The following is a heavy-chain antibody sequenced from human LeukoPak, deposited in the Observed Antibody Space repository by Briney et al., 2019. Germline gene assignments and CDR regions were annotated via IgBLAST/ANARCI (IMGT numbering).Heavy chain of an antibody. CDR3: ARDRLTMVRGVPYV. V-gene: IGHV1-18*01. CDR2: ISAYNGNT. J-gene: IGHJ6*04. CDR1: GYTFTSYG. Sequence: ASVKVSCKASGYTFTSYGISWVRQAPGQGLEWMGWISAYNGNTNYAQKLQGRVTMTTDTSTSTAYMELRSLRSDDTAVYYCARDRLTMVRGVPYVWGKGTTVTVSS. D-gene: IGHD3-10*01.